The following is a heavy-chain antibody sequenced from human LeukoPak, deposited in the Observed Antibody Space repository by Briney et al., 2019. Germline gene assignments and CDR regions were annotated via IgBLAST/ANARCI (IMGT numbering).Heavy chain of an antibody. CDR2: IKQDGSEE. V-gene: IGHV3-7*05. D-gene: IGHD6-6*01. J-gene: IGHJ6*02. CDR3: ARDPYSSTWSYGMDV. Sequence: PGGSLRLSCAASGFTFSNYWMSWVRQASGKGLEWVANIKQDGSEEVYVDSLKGRFTISRDNAKNSLFLQMNTLRAEDTAVYYCARDPYSSTWSYGMDVWGQGTTVTVSS. CDR1: GFTFSNYW.